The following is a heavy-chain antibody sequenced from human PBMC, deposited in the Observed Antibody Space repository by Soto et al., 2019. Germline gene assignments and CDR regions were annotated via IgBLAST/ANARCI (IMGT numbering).Heavy chain of an antibody. J-gene: IGHJ6*02. Sequence: PSETLSLTCTVSGGSISSSSYYWGWIRQPPGKGLEWIGSIYYSGSTYYNPSLKSRVTISVDTSKNQFSLKLSSVTAADTAVYYCARYDILTGYYIQVWGQGTTVTV. D-gene: IGHD3-9*01. CDR1: GGSISSSSYY. V-gene: IGHV4-39*01. CDR3: ARYDILTGYYIQV. CDR2: IYYSGST.